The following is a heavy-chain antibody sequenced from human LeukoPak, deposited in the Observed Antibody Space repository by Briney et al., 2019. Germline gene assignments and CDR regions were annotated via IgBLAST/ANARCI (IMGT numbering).Heavy chain of an antibody. Sequence: SETLSLTCTVSGGSVSSYYWSWMRQSPGKGLEWIGYVYYSGSTNYNPALKSRVTISLDTSENQLSLKLSSVTAADAAVYYCAREANSPTARYWYFDLWGRGTQVTVSS. V-gene: IGHV4-59*02. CDR1: GGSVSSYY. CDR3: AREANSPTARYWYFDL. D-gene: IGHD2-21*01. CDR2: VYYSGST. J-gene: IGHJ2*01.